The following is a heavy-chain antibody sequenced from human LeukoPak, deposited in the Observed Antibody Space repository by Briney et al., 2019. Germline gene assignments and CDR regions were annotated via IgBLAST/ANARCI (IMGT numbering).Heavy chain of an antibody. CDR1: GGSISSSSYY. CDR2: TYYSGST. V-gene: IGHV4-39*07. J-gene: IGHJ6*02. CDR3: ARDGGSGWYGIYYYYGMDV. D-gene: IGHD6-19*01. Sequence: SETLSLTCTVSGGSISSSSYYWGWIRQPPGKGLEWIGSTYYSGSTYYNPSLKSRVTISVDTSKNQFSLKLSSVTAADTAVYYCARDGGSGWYGIYYYYGMDVWGQGTTVTVSS.